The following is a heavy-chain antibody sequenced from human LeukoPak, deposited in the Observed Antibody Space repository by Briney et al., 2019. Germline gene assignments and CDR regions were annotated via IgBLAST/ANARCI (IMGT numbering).Heavy chain of an antibody. CDR3: AKRVNDYYDSSGLADY. CDR2: ISGSGGST. V-gene: IGHV3-23*01. CDR1: GFTFSSYA. J-gene: IGHJ4*02. D-gene: IGHD3-22*01. Sequence: GGSLRLSCAASGFTFSSYAMSWVRQAPGKGLEWVSAISGSGGSTYYADSVKGRSTISRDNSKNTLYLQMNSLRAEDTAVYYCAKRVNDYYDSSGLADYWGQGTLVTVSS.